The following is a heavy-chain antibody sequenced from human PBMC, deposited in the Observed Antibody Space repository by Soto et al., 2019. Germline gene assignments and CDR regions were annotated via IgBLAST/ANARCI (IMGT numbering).Heavy chain of an antibody. CDR3: AKTITVTPVLYYYYGMDV. CDR2: ISGSGGST. Sequence: PGGSLRLSCAASGFTFSSYAMSWVRQAPGKGLEWVSAISGSGGSTYYADSVKGRFTISRDNSKNTLYLQMNSLRAEDTAVYYCAKTITVTPVLYYYYGMDVWGQGTTVTVSS. CDR1: GFTFSSYA. D-gene: IGHD4-17*01. V-gene: IGHV3-23*01. J-gene: IGHJ6*02.